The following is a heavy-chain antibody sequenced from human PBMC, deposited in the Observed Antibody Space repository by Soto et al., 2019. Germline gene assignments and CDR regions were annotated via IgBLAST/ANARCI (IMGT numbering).Heavy chain of an antibody. J-gene: IGHJ4*02. CDR1: GFTFSNAW. CDR2: IKSKTDVGTT. V-gene: IGHV3-15*01. Sequence: GGSLRLPCAASGFTFSNAWMSWVRQAPGKGLEWVGRIKSKTDVGTTDYAAPVKGRFTISRDDSKNTLYLQMNGLKTEDTAVYYCTTDPFYDFWSGYLPRDYWCPGTLVTVSS. D-gene: IGHD3-3*01. CDR3: TTDPFYDFWSGYLPRDY.